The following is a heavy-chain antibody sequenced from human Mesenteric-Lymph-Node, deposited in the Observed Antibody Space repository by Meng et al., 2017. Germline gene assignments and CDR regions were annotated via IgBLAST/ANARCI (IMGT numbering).Heavy chain of an antibody. D-gene: IGHD6-19*01. CDR3: ARAPLFNSGWSDGYFQH. Sequence: VRLVQSGSELKKPGASVKVSCRASGYSFTSYAMHWVRQAPGQGLEWMGWINTNTGNPTYAQGFTGRFVFSLDTSVNTAYLQISSLKAEDTAMYYCARAPLFNSGWSDGYFQHWGQGTLVTVSS. CDR1: GYSFTSYA. J-gene: IGHJ1*01. CDR2: INTNTGNP. V-gene: IGHV7-4-1*02.